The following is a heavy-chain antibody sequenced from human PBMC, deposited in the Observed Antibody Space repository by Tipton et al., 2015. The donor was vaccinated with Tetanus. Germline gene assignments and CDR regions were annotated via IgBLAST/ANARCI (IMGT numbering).Heavy chain of an antibody. CDR3: AKSVHGGKGSYFDY. Sequence: SLRLSCAASGLTFSSYAMSWVRQAPGKGLEWVSAISGSGGSTYYADSVKGRFTISRDNSKNTLYLQMNSLRAEDTAVYYCAKSVHGGKGSYFDYWGQGTLVTVSS. CDR1: GLTFSSYA. CDR2: ISGSGGST. D-gene: IGHD4-23*01. J-gene: IGHJ4*02. V-gene: IGHV3-23*01.